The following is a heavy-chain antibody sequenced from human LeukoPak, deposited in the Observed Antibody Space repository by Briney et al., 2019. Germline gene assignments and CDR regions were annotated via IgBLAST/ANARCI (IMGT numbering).Heavy chain of an antibody. CDR2: ITSGGST. J-gene: IGHJ4*02. CDR3: AKDRQTGWLQFSIDY. D-gene: IGHD5-24*01. CDR1: GFTLSRSA. V-gene: IGHV3-23*01. Sequence: GGSLRLSCAASGFTLSRSAMSWVRQAPGKGLEWASAITSGGSTYYADSVKGRFIISRDISKNTLYLQVNSLRVEDTAVYYCAKDRQTGWLQFSIDYWGQGTLVTVSS.